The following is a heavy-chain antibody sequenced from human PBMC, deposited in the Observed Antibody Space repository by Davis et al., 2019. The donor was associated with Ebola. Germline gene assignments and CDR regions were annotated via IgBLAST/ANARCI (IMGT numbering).Heavy chain of an antibody. Sequence: SVKVSCKASGGTFSSYAISWVRQAPGQGLEWMGGIIPIFGTANYAQKFQGRVTITADKSTSTAYMELSSLRSEDTAIYFCARGPRIAPAGTHWGQGTPVSVSS. CDR2: IIPIFGTA. J-gene: IGHJ4*02. V-gene: IGHV1-69*06. CDR1: GGTFSSYA. D-gene: IGHD6-13*01. CDR3: ARGPRIAPAGTH.